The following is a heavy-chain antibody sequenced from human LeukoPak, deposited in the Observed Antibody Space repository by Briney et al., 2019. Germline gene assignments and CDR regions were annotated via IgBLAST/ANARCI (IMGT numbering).Heavy chain of an antibody. CDR3: ARAYSSSWYFNWFDP. CDR1: GGSISSSNW. Sequence: SETLSLTCAVSGGSISSSNWWSWVRQPPGKGLEWIGEIYHSGSTNYNPSLKSRVTISVDTSKNQFSLKLSSVTAADTAVYYCARAYSSSWYFNWFDPWGQGTLVTVSS. D-gene: IGHD6-13*01. CDR2: IYHSGST. J-gene: IGHJ5*02. V-gene: IGHV4-4*02.